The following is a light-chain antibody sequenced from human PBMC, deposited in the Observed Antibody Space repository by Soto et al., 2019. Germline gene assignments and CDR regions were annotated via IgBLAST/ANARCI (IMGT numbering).Light chain of an antibody. CDR1: QSVLYSSNNKNY. CDR3: QQYYSTPIT. V-gene: IGKV4-1*01. CDR2: WAS. Sequence: DIVMTQSPDSLAVSLGESATINCKYSQSVLYSSNNKNYLAWYQQKPGQAPKLLIYWASTRESGVPDRFSGGVSGTDFTLTISSLQAEDVALYYCQQYYSTPITFXQGTRLEIK. J-gene: IGKJ5*01.